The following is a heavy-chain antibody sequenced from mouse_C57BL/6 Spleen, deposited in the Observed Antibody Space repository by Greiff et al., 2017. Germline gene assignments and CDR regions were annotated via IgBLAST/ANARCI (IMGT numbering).Heavy chain of an antibody. CDR3: ARDGYDYAWFAY. CDR1: GYTFTDYY. D-gene: IGHD2-4*01. CDR2: INPNNGGT. Sequence: VQLQQSGPELVKPGASVKISCKASGYTFTDYYMNWVKQSHGKSLEWIGDINPNNGGTSYNQKFKGKATLTVDKYYSTAYMELRSLTSEDSAVYYCARDGYDYAWFAYWGQGTLVAVSA. J-gene: IGHJ3*01. V-gene: IGHV1-26*01.